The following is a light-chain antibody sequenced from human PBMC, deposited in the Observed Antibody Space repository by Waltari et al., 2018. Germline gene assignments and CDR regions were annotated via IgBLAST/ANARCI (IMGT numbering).Light chain of an antibody. V-gene: IGKV1D-8*01. CDR2: TSS. Sequence: VIWVTQSPTLLSASTGETVTITCRTSQDVKNYFAWYQQKPGKAPELLIYTSSFLQTGVPSRFSGSGSGTEFTLTINSLQSEDVATYYCQQNYAFPRTFGQGTKVEI. CDR1: QDVKNY. J-gene: IGKJ1*01. CDR3: QQNYAFPRT.